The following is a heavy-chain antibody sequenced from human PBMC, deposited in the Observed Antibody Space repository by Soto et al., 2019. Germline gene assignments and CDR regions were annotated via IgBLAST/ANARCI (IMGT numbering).Heavy chain of an antibody. D-gene: IGHD3-9*01. V-gene: IGHV3-20*01. Sequence: PGGSLRLSCAASGFTFDDYGMSWVRQAPGKGLEWVSGINWNGGSTGYADSVKGRFTISRDNAKNPLYLQMNSLRAEDTALYHCARDRGLYYDILTGRYFDYWGQGTLVNVSS. CDR3: ARDRGLYYDILTGRYFDY. CDR1: GFTFDDYG. CDR2: INWNGGST. J-gene: IGHJ4*02.